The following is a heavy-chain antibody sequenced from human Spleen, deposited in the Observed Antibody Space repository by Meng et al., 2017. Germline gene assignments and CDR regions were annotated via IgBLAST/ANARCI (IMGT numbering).Heavy chain of an antibody. CDR2: ISNSGDII. CDR3: ARGCGGSCLAADS. V-gene: IGHV3-11*01. CDR1: GFTFSDYY. Sequence: GESLKISCAASGFTFSDYYMNWIRQAPGRGLEWVAYISNSGDIIYYADSVKGRFAISRDNAKNSLYLHMNSLRAEDTAVYYCARGCGGSCLAADSWGQGTLVTVSS. J-gene: IGHJ4*02. D-gene: IGHD2-15*01.